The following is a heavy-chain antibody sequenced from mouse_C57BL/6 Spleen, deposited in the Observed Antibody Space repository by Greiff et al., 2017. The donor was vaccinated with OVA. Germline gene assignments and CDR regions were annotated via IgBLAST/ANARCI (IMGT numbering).Heavy chain of an antibody. V-gene: IGHV1-19*01. CDR1: GYTFTDYY. CDR3: ARLTTTVVPYFDY. CDR2: INPYNGGT. D-gene: IGHD1-1*01. Sequence: DVHLVESGPVLVKPGASVKMSCKASGYTFTDYYMNWVKQSHGKSLEWIGVINPYNGGTSYNQKFKGKATLTVDKSSSTAYMELNSLTSEDSAVYYCARLTTTVVPYFDYWGQGTTLTVSS. J-gene: IGHJ2*01.